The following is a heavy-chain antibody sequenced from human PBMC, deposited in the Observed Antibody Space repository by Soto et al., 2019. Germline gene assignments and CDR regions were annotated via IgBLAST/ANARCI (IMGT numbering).Heavy chain of an antibody. J-gene: IGHJ3*02. CDR1: GFMFSTYA. V-gene: IGHV3-30-3*01. Sequence: QVQLVESGGGLVQPGRSLRLSCAASGFMFSTYAMHWVRQAPGKGLEWVAVISYDGSHKYYGDSVKGRFTISRDNSKNRVYLQMNSLRAEDTAVYYCARDGFESLGYPDAFDIGGQGTMVTVSS. CDR3: ARDGFESLGYPDAFDI. D-gene: IGHD5-18*01. CDR2: ISYDGSHK.